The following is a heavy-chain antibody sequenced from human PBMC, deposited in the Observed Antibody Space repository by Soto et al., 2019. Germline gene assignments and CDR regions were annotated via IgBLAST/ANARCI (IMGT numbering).Heavy chain of an antibody. V-gene: IGHV1-58*01. Sequence: SVKVSCKASGFTFTSSAVQWVRQARGQRLEWIGWIVVGSGNTNYAQKFQERVTISRDNSKNTLYLQMNSLRAEDTAVYYCATDRGYYGSGTTDIWGQGTMVTVSS. J-gene: IGHJ3*02. CDR3: ATDRGYYGSGTTDI. D-gene: IGHD3-10*01. CDR1: GFTFTSSA. CDR2: IVVGSGNT.